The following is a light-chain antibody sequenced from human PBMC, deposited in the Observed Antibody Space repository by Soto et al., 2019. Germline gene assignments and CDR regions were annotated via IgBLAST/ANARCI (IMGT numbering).Light chain of an antibody. CDR1: DSIRTC. CDR2: GAS. J-gene: IGKJ2*01. V-gene: IGKV3-11*01. CDR3: QQRSNWPPYT. Sequence: EIVLPQSPATLSLSPGERATLSCRASDSIRTCLAWYQQKPGQAPRLLIYGASNRATGIPARFSGSGSGADFSLTISSLEPEDFAVYYCQQRSNWPPYTFGQGTKLEIK.